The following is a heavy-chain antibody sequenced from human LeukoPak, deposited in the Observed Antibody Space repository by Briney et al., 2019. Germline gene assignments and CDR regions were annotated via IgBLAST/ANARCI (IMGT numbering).Heavy chain of an antibody. D-gene: IGHD2-8*01. J-gene: IGHJ1*01. Sequence: ASVKVSCKASGYTFTSYGMSWVRQAPGQGLEWMGWISAYNGNTNYAQKLQGRVTITTDTSTSTAYMELRSQRSDDTAVYYCARESRKYDEYFQHWGQGTLVTVSS. CDR1: GYTFTSYG. V-gene: IGHV1-18*01. CDR2: ISAYNGNT. CDR3: ARESRKYDEYFQH.